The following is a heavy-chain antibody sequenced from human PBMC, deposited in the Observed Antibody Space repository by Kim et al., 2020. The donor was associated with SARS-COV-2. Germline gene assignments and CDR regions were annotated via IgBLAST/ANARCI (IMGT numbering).Heavy chain of an antibody. J-gene: IGHJ6*02. Sequence: YSADSGQGRFTNSRDNSKNSLYLQRNSLRAEDTALYYCAKGGGSYSNGMDVWGQGTTVTVSS. V-gene: IGHV3-43D*03. CDR3: AKGGGSYSNGMDV. D-gene: IGHD1-26*01.